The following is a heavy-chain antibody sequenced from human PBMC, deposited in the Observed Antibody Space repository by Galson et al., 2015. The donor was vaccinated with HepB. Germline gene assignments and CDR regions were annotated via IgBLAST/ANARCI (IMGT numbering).Heavy chain of an antibody. V-gene: IGHV4-38-2*01. Sequence: SLTCAVSGYSISSSYHWGWIRQPPGKGLEWIGSMSHSGSTYYNPSLKSRVTISVDTSKNQFSLKVNSVTAADAAVYYCAGRSGSYYFASWGQGTLVTVSS. D-gene: IGHD3-10*01. J-gene: IGHJ4*02. CDR2: MSHSGST. CDR1: GYSISSSYH. CDR3: AGRSGSYYFAS.